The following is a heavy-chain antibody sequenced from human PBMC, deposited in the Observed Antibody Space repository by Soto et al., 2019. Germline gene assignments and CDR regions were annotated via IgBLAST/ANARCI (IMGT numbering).Heavy chain of an antibody. D-gene: IGHD3-10*01. J-gene: IGHJ6*02. Sequence: QVQLVQSGAEVKTPGSSVKVSCKASGGTLSDYAISWVRQAPGQGLEWMGGIMPTVDSANYAQNFQGGLTISADESTSTANLELSSLRSDDTAVYYCAVAAVREIMAQESSGMAVWGQGTTVLVSS. V-gene: IGHV1-69*01. CDR1: GGTLSDYA. CDR3: AVAAVREIMAQESSGMAV. CDR2: IMPTVDSA.